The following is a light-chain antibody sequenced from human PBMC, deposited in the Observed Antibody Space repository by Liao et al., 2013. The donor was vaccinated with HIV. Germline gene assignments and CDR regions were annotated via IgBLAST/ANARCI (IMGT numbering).Light chain of an antibody. CDR2: YDS. J-gene: IGLJ3*02. CDR1: NIGSKS. Sequence: SYELTQPPSVSVAPGKTARITCGGNNIGSKSVQWYQQKPGQTPVLVIYYDSDRPSGIPERFSGSSSGTTVTLTISGVQAEDEADYYCQSADSSGTYLVFGGGTKLTVL. CDR3: QSADSSGTYLV. V-gene: IGLV3-21*01.